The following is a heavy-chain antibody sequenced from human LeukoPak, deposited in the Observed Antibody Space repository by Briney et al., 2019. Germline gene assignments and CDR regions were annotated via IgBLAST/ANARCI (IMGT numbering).Heavy chain of an antibody. D-gene: IGHD3-10*01. Sequence: GESLKISCKSSGYSFTTHWIAWVRQMPGKGLEWMGIIYPGDSDTRYSPSFQGQVTISADKSISTAYLQWSSLKASDTAMYYCTRVLLWFGDHYYFDYWGQGTLVTVSS. CDR2: IYPGDSDT. CDR1: GYSFTTHW. J-gene: IGHJ4*02. V-gene: IGHV5-51*01. CDR3: TRVLLWFGDHYYFDY.